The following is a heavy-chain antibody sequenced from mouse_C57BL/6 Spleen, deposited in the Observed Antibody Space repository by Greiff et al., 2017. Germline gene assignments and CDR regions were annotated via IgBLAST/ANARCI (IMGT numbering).Heavy chain of an antibody. Sequence: EVQRVESGPGMVKPSQSLSLTCTVTGYSITSGYDWHWIRHFPGNQLEWVGYISYSGSTNYNPSLKSRISITHDTSKNHFFLKLKSVTTEDTATYYCACGNYDWFADWGQGTLVTVSA. CDR1: GYSITSGYD. V-gene: IGHV3-1*01. J-gene: IGHJ3*01. D-gene: IGHD2-1*01. CDR2: ISYSGST. CDR3: ACGNYDWFAD.